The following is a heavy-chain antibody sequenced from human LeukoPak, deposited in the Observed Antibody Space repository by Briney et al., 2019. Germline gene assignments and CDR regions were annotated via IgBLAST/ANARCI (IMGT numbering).Heavy chain of an antibody. Sequence: VGSLRLSCAASGLTVSRSYIHWVRQPPRKGLEWVSVIYNSGNTYYADSVKGRFTISRDNSKNTLYLQMNSLRAEDTAVYYCARAPFYFDSSNYPYFDYWGQGTLVTVSS. D-gene: IGHD3-22*01. V-gene: IGHV3-53*01. CDR3: ARAPFYFDSSNYPYFDY. J-gene: IGHJ4*02. CDR2: IYNSGNT. CDR1: GLTVSRSY.